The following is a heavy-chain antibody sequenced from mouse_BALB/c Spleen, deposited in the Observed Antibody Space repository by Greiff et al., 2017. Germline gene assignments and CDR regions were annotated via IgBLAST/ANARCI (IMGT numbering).Heavy chain of an antibody. J-gene: IGHJ3*01. CDR2: INPSNGGT. Sequence: VQGVESGAELVKPGASVKLSCKASGYTFTSYYMYWVKQRPGQGLEWIGEINPSNGGTNFNEKFKSKATLTVDKSSSTAYMQLSSLTSEDSAVYYCTREGYYGSSRFAYWGQGTLVTVSA. CDR1: GYTFTSYY. D-gene: IGHD1-1*01. CDR3: TREGYYGSSRFAY. V-gene: IGHV1S81*02.